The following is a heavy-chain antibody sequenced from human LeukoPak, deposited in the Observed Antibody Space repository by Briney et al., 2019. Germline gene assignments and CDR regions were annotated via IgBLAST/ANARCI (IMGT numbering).Heavy chain of an antibody. CDR2: ISGDGGST. CDR3: AKDDGSGSYSSEYYYYGMDV. CDR1: GFTFDDYA. V-gene: IGHV3-43*02. D-gene: IGHD3-10*01. J-gene: IGHJ6*02. Sequence: GGSLRLSCAASGFTFDDYAMHWVRQAPGKGLEWVSLISGDGGSTYYADSVKGRFTISRDNSKNSLYPQMNSLRTEDTALYYCAKDDGSGSYSSEYYYYGMDVWGQGTTVTVSS.